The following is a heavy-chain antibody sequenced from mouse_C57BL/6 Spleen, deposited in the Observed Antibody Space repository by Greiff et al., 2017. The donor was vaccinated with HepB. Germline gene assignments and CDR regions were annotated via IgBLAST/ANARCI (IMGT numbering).Heavy chain of an antibody. CDR2: IHPNSGST. D-gene: IGHD1-1*01. CDR3: ARRDYGSSYDWYFDV. J-gene: IGHJ1*03. V-gene: IGHV1-64*01. CDR1: GYTFTSYW. Sequence: VKLQQPGAELVKPGASVKLSCKASGYTFTSYWMHWVKQRPGQGLEWIGMIHPNSGSTNYNEKFKSKATLTVDKSSSTAYMQLSSLTSEDSAVYYCARRDYGSSYDWYFDVWGTGTTVTVSS.